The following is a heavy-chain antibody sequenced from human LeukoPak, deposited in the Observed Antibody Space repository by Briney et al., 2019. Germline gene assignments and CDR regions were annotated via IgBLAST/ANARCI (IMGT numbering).Heavy chain of an antibody. J-gene: IGHJ6*03. Sequence: PSETLSLTRTVSGGSISSYYWSWIRQPPGKGLEWIGYIYYSGSTNYNPSLKSRVTISVDTSKNQFSLKLSSVTAADTAVYYCARVDFWSGQIDYYYYYMDVWGKGTTVTVSS. CDR2: IYYSGST. D-gene: IGHD3-3*01. CDR1: GGSISSYY. CDR3: ARVDFWSGQIDYYYYYMDV. V-gene: IGHV4-59*01.